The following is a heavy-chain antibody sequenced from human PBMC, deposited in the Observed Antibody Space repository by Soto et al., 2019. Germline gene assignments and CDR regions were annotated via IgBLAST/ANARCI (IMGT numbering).Heavy chain of an antibody. V-gene: IGHV4-34*01. J-gene: IGHJ4*02. CDR3: AKDSYGASMSN. Sequence: QVQLQQWGAGLLKPSETLSLTCAVYGGSFSGYYWSWIRQPPGKGLEWIGEINHSGSTNYNPSLKSRVTISVDTSKNQFSLKLSSVTAADTAVYYCAKDSYGASMSNWGQGTLVTVSS. CDR1: GGSFSGYY. D-gene: IGHD5-18*01. CDR2: INHSGST.